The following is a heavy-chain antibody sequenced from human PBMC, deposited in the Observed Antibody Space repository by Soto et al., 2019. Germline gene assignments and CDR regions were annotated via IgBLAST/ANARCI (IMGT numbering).Heavy chain of an antibody. CDR1: GLTFSDYY. V-gene: IGHV3-11*01. D-gene: IGHD6-13*01. Sequence: GGSLRLSCAGSGLTFSDYYMGWIRQAPGQGLEWVSYMSSSGVTVFYADSVKGRFTISRDNAKNSLYLQMYSLRAEDSAVYYCARNTISAAGADYYGLDVWGQGTTVTVS. CDR3: ARNTISAAGADYYGLDV. J-gene: IGHJ6*02. CDR2: MSSSGVTV.